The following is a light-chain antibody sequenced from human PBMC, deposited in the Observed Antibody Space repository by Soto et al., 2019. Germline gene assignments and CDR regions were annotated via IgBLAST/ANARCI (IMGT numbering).Light chain of an antibody. CDR2: GAS. J-gene: IGKJ4*01. Sequence: EIVLTQSPGTLSLSPGERATLSCRASQSVSSDSLAWYQHKPGQAPRLLIFGASSRATGVPDRFSGSGSGTDFTLTISRLEPEDFAVYYCQQYGRSPSFGGGTKVEIK. V-gene: IGKV3-20*01. CDR3: QQYGRSPS. CDR1: QSVSSDS.